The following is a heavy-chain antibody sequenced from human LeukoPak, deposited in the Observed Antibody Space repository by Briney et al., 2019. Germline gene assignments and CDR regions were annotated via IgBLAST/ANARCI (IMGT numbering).Heavy chain of an antibody. J-gene: IGHJ4*02. Sequence: PSETLSLTCAVSGGSINSSNWWSSVHRPPGKGLEWIGEIHHSGSTNYKPSLKRRVTISVDKSKNQFSLKLSSVTVADTALYYCACKTTAAAGTFDYWGQGTLVTVSS. CDR1: GGSINSSNW. CDR3: ACKTTAAAGTFDY. CDR2: IHHSGST. V-gene: IGHV4-4*02. D-gene: IGHD6-13*01.